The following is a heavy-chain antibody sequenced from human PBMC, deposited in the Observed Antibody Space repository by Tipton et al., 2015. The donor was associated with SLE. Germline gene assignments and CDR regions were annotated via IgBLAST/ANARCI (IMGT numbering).Heavy chain of an antibody. D-gene: IGHD2-15*01. CDR1: GYTFTSYD. V-gene: IGHV1-8*01. CDR3: ARVPYCSGGSCYPTDDY. J-gene: IGHJ4*02. Sequence: VQSGAEVKKPGASVKVSCKASGYTFTSYDINWVRQATGQGLEWMGWMNPNSGNTGYAQKFQGRVTMTRNTSISTAYMELSSLRSEDTAVYYCARVPYCSGGSCYPTDDYWGQGTLVTVSS. CDR2: MNPNSGNT.